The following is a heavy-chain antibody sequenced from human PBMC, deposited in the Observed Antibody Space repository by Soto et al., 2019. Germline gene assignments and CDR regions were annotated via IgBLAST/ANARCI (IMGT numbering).Heavy chain of an antibody. J-gene: IGHJ6*02. CDR3: ARALWFGEYYYYYYGMDV. V-gene: IGHV3-30-3*01. CDR2: ISYDGSNK. CDR1: GFSFSSYA. Sequence: QVQLVESGGGVVQPGRSLRLSCAASGFSFSSYAMHWVRQAPGKGLEWVAVISYDGSNKYYADSVKGRFTISRDNSKNTLYLQMNSLRAADTAVYYCARALWFGEYYYYYYGMDVWGQGTTVTVSS. D-gene: IGHD3-10*01.